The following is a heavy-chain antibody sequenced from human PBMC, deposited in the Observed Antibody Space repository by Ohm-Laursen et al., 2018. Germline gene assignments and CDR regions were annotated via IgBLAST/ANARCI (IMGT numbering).Heavy chain of an antibody. CDR3: AKGRTTMDV. D-gene: IGHD1-1*01. V-gene: IGHV3-23*01. CDR1: GLTFSDSA. J-gene: IGHJ6*02. CDR2: ISGSGSST. Sequence: SLRLSCAASGLTFSDSAVHWVRQAPGKGLEWVSGISGSGSSTYYADSVKGRFTISRDNSKNTLYLQMSSLRAEDTAVYYCAKGRTTMDVWGQGTTVTVSS.